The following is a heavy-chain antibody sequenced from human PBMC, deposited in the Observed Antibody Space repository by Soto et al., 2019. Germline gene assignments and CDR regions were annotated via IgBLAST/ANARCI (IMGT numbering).Heavy chain of an antibody. CDR1: GDSVSNNRVT. J-gene: IGHJ4*02. CDR2: IYYRSRWYT. Sequence: PSQTLSLTCGISGDSVSNNRVTWHWIRQSPSRGLEWLGRIYYRSRWYTDYAISVKSRMTISADTSKNQFSLQLNSVTPEDTAVYFCVRDYIVETMDLFDYWGRGTLVTVSS. V-gene: IGHV6-1*01. D-gene: IGHD5-12*01. CDR3: VRDYIVETMDLFDY.